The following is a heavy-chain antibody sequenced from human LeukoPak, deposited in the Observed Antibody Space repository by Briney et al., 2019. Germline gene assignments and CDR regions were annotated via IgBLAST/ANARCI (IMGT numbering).Heavy chain of an antibody. D-gene: IGHD2-2*01. J-gene: IGHJ5*02. CDR2: IYYSGST. CDR3: AGTPLGYCSSTSCSNWFDP. V-gene: IGHV4-59*01. Sequence: SETLSLTCTVSGGSISSYYWSWIRQPPGKGLEWIGYIYYSGSTNYNPSLKSRVTISVDTSKNQFSLKLSSVTAADTAVYYCAGTPLGYCSSTSCSNWFDPWGQGTLATVSS. CDR1: GGSISSYY.